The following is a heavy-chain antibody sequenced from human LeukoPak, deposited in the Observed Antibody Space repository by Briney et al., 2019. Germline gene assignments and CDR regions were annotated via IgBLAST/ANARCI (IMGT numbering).Heavy chain of an antibody. D-gene: IGHD3-22*01. J-gene: IGHJ1*01. CDR2: IWYDGSNK. Sequence: PGGSLRLSCAASGFTFSNYGIHWVRQAPGKGLEWVAVIWYDGSNKYYADSVKGRFTISRDNSKNTLYLQMNSLRAEDTAVYYCARGDYYDSSGYSQYFQHWGQGTLVTVSS. CDR1: GFTFSNYG. V-gene: IGHV3-33*01. CDR3: ARGDYYDSSGYSQYFQH.